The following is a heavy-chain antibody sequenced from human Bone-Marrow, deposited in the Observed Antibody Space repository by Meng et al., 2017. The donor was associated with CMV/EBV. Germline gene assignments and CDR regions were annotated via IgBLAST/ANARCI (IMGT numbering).Heavy chain of an antibody. D-gene: IGHD3-16*01. V-gene: IGHV4-4*02. J-gene: IGHJ5*02. CDR3: ARVREHTSLGNYWFDP. CDR1: GASITTTKW. CDR2: IDHSGNS. Sequence: SETLSLTCAVSGASITTTKWWTWVRQPPGKGLEWVGEIDHSGNSNSNPSLKSRLTLSLDTSKNHLSLRMTSMTAEDTAIYYCARVREHTSLGNYWFDPWGQGTLVTVSS.